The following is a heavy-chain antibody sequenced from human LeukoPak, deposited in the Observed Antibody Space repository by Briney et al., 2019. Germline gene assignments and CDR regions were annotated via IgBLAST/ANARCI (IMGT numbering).Heavy chain of an antibody. CDR3: AKAGITEMATTFDY. J-gene: IGHJ4*02. D-gene: IGHD5-12*01. Sequence: GGSLRLSCAASGFTFDDYAMHWVRQAPGKGLEWVSGISWNSGSIGYADSVKGRFPISRDNAKNSLYLQMNSLRAEDTALYYCAKAGITEMATTFDYWGQGTLVTVSS. CDR1: GFTFDDYA. V-gene: IGHV3-9*01. CDR2: ISWNSGSI.